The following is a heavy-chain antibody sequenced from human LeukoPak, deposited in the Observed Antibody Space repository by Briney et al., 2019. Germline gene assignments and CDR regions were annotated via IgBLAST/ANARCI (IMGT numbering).Heavy chain of an antibody. Sequence: PGGSLRLSCAASGFTFSSYWRSWVRQAPGKGLECVANINQDGSAKDYGGSVEGRFTISRDNAKSSLYLQMNSLTAEDTAVYFCASAPNENYFDFWGQGTLVTVSS. CDR2: INQDGSAK. CDR1: GFTFSSYW. J-gene: IGHJ4*02. CDR3: ASAPNENYFDF. V-gene: IGHV3-7*01.